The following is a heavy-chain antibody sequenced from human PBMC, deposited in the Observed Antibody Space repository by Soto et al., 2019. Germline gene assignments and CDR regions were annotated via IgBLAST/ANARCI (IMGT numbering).Heavy chain of an antibody. V-gene: IGHV3-30*18. D-gene: IGHD7-27*01. CDR2: ISYDGSNK. J-gene: IGHJ3*02. CDR1: GFTFSFYG. CDR3: AKDLGHGGRGAFDI. Sequence: QVQLVESGGGVVQPGRSLRLSCAASGFTFSFYGMHWVRQAPGKGLEWVAVISYDGSNKYYADSVKGRFTISRDNSMNTLYLQMNSLRAEDTAVYYCAKDLGHGGRGAFDIWGQGTMVTVSS.